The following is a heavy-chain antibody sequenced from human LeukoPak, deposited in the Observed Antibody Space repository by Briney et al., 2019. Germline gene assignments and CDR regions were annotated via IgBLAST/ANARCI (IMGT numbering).Heavy chain of an antibody. CDR2: VIPMFGTA. D-gene: IGHD2/OR15-2a*01. CDR3: ARELSGMDV. Sequence: SVKVSCKASGGTFSSYAISWVREAPGQGLEWMGRVIPMFGTANYAQKFQGRVTITTDESTSTAYMELSSLRAEATAVYYCARELSGMDVWGKGTTVTVSS. CDR1: GGTFSSYA. J-gene: IGHJ6*04. V-gene: IGHV1-69*05.